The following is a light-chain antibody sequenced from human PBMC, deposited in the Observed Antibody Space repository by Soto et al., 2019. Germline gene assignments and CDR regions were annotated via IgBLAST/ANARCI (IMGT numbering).Light chain of an antibody. CDR2: AAS. Sequence: EVVLTQSPGTVSLSPGERATLSCRASQSVTSNYLAWYQQKPGQAPRLLIYAASSRATGIPDRFSGSGSGTDFTLGICSVEFEDFAGYYCQHYGSSVPWTFGHGTKVEIK. J-gene: IGKJ1*01. CDR1: QSVTSNY. CDR3: QHYGSSVPWT. V-gene: IGKV3-20*01.